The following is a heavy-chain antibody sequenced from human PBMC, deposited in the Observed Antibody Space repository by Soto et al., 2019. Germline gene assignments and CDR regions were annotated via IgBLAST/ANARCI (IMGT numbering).Heavy chain of an antibody. V-gene: IGHV1-69*01. CDR2: IIPIFGTA. J-gene: IGHJ5*02. CDR3: ARGVGGYDCRGDWFDP. Sequence: QVQLVQSGAEVKKPGSSVKVSCKASGGTFSSYAISWVRQAPGQGLEWMGGIIPIFGTANYAQKFQGRVTITADESTSTAYMELSILRSEDTAVYYCARGVGGYDCRGDWFDPWGQGTLVTVSS. CDR1: GGTFSSYA. D-gene: IGHD5-12*01.